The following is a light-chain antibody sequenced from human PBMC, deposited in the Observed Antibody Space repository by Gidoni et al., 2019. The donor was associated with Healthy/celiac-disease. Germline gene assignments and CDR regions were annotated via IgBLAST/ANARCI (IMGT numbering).Light chain of an antibody. CDR2: GAS. V-gene: IGKV3-20*01. Sequence: EIVLTQSPGTLSLSPGERATLSCGASQSVSSSYLAWYQQKPGQAPRLLIDGASSRATGIPDRFSGSGSGTDFTLTISRLEPEDFAVYYCQQYGSSFGGGTKVEIK. CDR1: QSVSSSY. J-gene: IGKJ4*01. CDR3: QQYGSS.